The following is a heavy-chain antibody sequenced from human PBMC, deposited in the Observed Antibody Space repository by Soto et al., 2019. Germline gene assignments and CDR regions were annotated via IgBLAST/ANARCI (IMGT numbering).Heavy chain of an antibody. CDR1: GYTFTNYY. D-gene: IGHD6-13*01. Sequence: QVQLVQSGAEVKKPGASVKLSCKASGYTFTNYYINWVRQAPGQGLEWMAIINPNGGSTNYAQKFQGRVTLTRDTSTSTVYMDLSSLKSEDTAVYYCARGLAAGDYWGQGTLVTVSS. CDR3: ARGLAAGDY. CDR2: INPNGGST. J-gene: IGHJ4*02. V-gene: IGHV1-46*01.